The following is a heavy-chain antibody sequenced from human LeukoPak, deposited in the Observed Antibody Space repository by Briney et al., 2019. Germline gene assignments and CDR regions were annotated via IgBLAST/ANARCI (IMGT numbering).Heavy chain of an antibody. V-gene: IGHV4-39*07. D-gene: IGHD4-17*01. Sequence: PSETLSLTCTGSGGSISSSSYYWGWIRQPPGKGLEWIGSIYYSGSTYYNPSLKSRVTISVDTSKNQFSLKLSSVTAADTAVYYCARDYGDYDYYYGMDVWGQGTTVTVSS. J-gene: IGHJ6*02. CDR3: ARDYGDYDYYYGMDV. CDR2: IYYSGST. CDR1: GGSISSSSYY.